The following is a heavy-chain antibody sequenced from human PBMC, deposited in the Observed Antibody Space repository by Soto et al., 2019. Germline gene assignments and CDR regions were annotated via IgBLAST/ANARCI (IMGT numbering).Heavy chain of an antibody. CDR2: ISDSGGST. CDR1: DVNFMSHG. D-gene: IGHD1-1*01. Sequence: GPQRHSYAASDVNFMSHGVSWIRKNPRKGLEWVPAISDSGGSTYYADPVVGRVTISRDNYKNTRYLQMNSLSAEDTAVYYCAKAPTGTPTDPVYDWFDPWGQGTLVPVT. V-gene: IGHV3-23*01. J-gene: IGHJ5*02. CDR3: AKAPTGTPTDPVYDWFDP.